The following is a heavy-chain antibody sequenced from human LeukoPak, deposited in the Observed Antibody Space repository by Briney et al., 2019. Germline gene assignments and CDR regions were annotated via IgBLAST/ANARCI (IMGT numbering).Heavy chain of an antibody. D-gene: IGHD5-18*01. V-gene: IGHV4-59*01. J-gene: IGHJ3*02. Sequence: SETLSLTCTVSGGSISSYYWSWIPQPPGKGLEWIGYIYYSGSTNYNPSLKSRVTISVDTSKNQFSLKLSSVTAADTAVYYCASRAGGLRGYSYGYDAFDIWGQGTMVTVSS. CDR3: ASRAGGLRGYSYGYDAFDI. CDR1: GGSISSYY. CDR2: IYYSGST.